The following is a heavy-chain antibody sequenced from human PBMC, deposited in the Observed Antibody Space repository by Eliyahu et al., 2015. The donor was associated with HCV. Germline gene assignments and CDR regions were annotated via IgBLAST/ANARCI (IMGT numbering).Heavy chain of an antibody. CDR3: GRDKRGVGLAGDY. CDR2: INPSGGST. CDR1: GYTFTSYY. J-gene: IGHJ4*02. V-gene: IGHV1-46*03. Sequence: QVQLVQSGAEVKKPGASVKVSCKASGYTFTSYYMHWVRQAPGQGLEWMGIINPSGGSTTYAQKFQGRVTMTRDTSTSTVYMELSSLRSEDTAVYFCGRDKRGVGLAGDYWGQGTLVTVSS. D-gene: IGHD6-19*01.